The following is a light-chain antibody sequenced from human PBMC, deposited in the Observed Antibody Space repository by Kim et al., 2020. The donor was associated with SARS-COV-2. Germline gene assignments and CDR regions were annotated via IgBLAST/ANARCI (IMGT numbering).Light chain of an antibody. CDR3: QRYYSAPWT. CDR2: SAS. CDR1: QYINNY. Sequence: SSLGDMVTLRCRASQYINNYLALYQHKPGKAPKLLIYSASVLHVGVPSRFSGSGSGTDFTLTISNLQPEDVATYYCQRYYSAPWTFGQGTKVDIK. V-gene: IGKV1-27*01. J-gene: IGKJ1*01.